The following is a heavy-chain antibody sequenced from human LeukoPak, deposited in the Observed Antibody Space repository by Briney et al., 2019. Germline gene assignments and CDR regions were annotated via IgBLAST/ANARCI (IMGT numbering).Heavy chain of an antibody. CDR1: GYTFTGYY. Sequence: GASVKVSCKASGYTFTGYYMHWVRQAPGQGLEWMGRINPNSGGTNYAQKFQGRVTMTRDTSISTAYMELSRLRSEDTAVYYCARDSIAAAVNWFDPWGQGTLVTVSS. J-gene: IGHJ5*02. D-gene: IGHD6-13*01. V-gene: IGHV1-2*06. CDR2: INPNSGGT. CDR3: ARDSIAAAVNWFDP.